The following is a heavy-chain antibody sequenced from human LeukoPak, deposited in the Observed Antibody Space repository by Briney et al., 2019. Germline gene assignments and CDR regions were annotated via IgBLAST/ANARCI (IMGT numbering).Heavy chain of an antibody. CDR2: IYYSGST. CDR1: GGSISSYY. V-gene: IGHV4-59*08. Sequence: PSETLSLTCTVSGGSISSYYWSWIRQPPGKGPEWIGYIYYSGSTNYNPSLKSRVTISVDTSKNQFSLKLSSVTAADTAVYYCASSLLRGSGLKGYFDYWGQGTLVTVSS. D-gene: IGHD3-10*01. CDR3: ASSLLRGSGLKGYFDY. J-gene: IGHJ4*02.